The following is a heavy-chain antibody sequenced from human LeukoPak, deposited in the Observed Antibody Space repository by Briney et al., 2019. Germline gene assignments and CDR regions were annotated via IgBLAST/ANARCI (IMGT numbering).Heavy chain of an antibody. J-gene: IGHJ4*02. V-gene: IGHV3-48*02. D-gene: IGHD3-22*01. CDR3: ARAPRSGYDY. Sequence: RTGGSLRLSCTASGFTFSSFGMNWVRQAPGKGLEWVSYIGSGSSAIYYADSVKGRFTISRDNAKNSLFLQMNSLRDEDAAVYYCARAPRSGYDYWGQGTLVTVSS. CDR1: GFTFSSFG. CDR2: IGSGSSAI.